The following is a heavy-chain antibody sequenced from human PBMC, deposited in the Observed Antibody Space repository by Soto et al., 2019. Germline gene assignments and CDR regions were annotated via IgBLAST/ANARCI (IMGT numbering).Heavy chain of an antibody. CDR2: ISDSGNII. V-gene: IGHV3-48*03. D-gene: IGHD6-19*01. CDR3: VRIGAGGWDIPFDY. Sequence: EVQLVESGGGLVQPGGSLRLSRATSGFTFSAYEMTWVRQAPGKGLEWISYISDSGNIIYYADSVKGRFTISRDDAKNSLYLQMNSLRADDTALYYCVRIGAGGWDIPFDYWGQGTLVTVSS. J-gene: IGHJ4*02. CDR1: GFTFSAYE.